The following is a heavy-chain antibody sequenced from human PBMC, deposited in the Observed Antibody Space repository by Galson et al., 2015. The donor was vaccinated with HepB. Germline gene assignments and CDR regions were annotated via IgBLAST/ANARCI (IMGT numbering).Heavy chain of an antibody. J-gene: IGHJ4*02. CDR1: GGSFRGHY. CDR3: ARTTYYYDTRSYDYGVGCSDH. Sequence: SETLSLTCAVYGGSFRGHYWSWIRQSPGKGPEWIGDINHGGSTNYNPSLKSRVIMSVDTSKNQISLKLVSVTAADTAVYYCARTTYYYDTRSYDYGVGCSDHWGPGTPVTVSS. D-gene: IGHD3-22*01. CDR2: INHGGST. V-gene: IGHV4-34*01.